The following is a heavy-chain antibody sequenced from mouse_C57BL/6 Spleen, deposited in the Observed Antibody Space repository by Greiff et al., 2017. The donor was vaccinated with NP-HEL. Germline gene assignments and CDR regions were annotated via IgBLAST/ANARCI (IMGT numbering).Heavy chain of an antibody. J-gene: IGHJ2*01. Sequence: VQLQQSGPELVKPGASVKLSCKASGYTFTSYDINWVKQRPGQGLEWIGWIYPRDGSTKYNEKFKGKATLTVDTASSTAYMELHSLTSEDSAVYFCARSGGAIYYGYDCYYFDYWGQGTTLTVSS. CDR1: GYTFTSYD. V-gene: IGHV1-85*01. CDR2: IYPRDGST. CDR3: ARSGGAIYYGYDCYYFDY. D-gene: IGHD2-2*01.